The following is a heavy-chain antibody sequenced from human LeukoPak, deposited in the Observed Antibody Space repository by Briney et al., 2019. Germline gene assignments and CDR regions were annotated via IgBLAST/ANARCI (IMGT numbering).Heavy chain of an antibody. V-gene: IGHV3-21*01. CDR3: ARVSPLFYFDS. CDR2: ISSCNSYI. J-gene: IGHJ4*02. Sequence: GGSLRLSCAASGFTFSSYTMNWVRQVPGKGLEWVSSISSCNSYIYYADSMKGRFTVSRDNAKNSLYLQMNSLRAEDSAIYYCARVSPLFYFDSWGQGTLVTVSS. CDR1: GFTFSSYT.